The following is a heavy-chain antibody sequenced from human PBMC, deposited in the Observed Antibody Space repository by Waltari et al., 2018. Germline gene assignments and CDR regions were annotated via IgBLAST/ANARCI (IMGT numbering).Heavy chain of an antibody. CDR1: GYTFTGYY. Sequence: QVQLVQSGAEVKKPGASVKVSCKASGYTFTGYYMHWVRQAPGKGLGWMGWINPNSGGTNYAQKFQGRVTMTRDTSISTAYMELSRLRSDDTAVYYCARDTAAAANLWYFDYWGQGTLVTVSS. V-gene: IGHV1-2*02. CDR3: ARDTAAAANLWYFDY. J-gene: IGHJ4*02. CDR2: INPNSGGT. D-gene: IGHD6-13*01.